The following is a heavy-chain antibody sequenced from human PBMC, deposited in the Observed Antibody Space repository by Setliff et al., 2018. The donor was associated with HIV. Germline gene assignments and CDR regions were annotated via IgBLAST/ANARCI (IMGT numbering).Heavy chain of an antibody. CDR2: VYYRGST. CDR3: VGGIRGARFSP. D-gene: IGHD3-10*01. CDR1: GGSMGSYY. V-gene: IGHV4-59*01. J-gene: IGHJ5*02. Sequence: ETLSLTCTVSGGSMGSYYWSWIRQTPGKGLEWIGYVYYRGSTNYNPSLKSRVTISIDTSNNQFSLKMTSMTAADTAVYYCVGGIRGARFSPWGQGTLVTVSS.